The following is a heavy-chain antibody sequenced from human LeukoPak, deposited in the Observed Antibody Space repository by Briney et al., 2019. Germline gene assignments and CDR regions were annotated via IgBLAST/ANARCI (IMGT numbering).Heavy chain of an antibody. CDR1: GGSISSYY. Sequence: SETLSLTCTVCGGSISSYYWSWIRQPAGKGLEWIGRIYTNGSTNYNPSLKSRVTMSVDTSKNQFSLKVSSVTAADTAVYYCARDEACATVTTNPLDYWGQGTLVTVSS. D-gene: IGHD4-17*01. CDR2: IYTNGST. J-gene: IGHJ4*02. CDR3: ARDEACATVTTNPLDY. V-gene: IGHV4-4*07.